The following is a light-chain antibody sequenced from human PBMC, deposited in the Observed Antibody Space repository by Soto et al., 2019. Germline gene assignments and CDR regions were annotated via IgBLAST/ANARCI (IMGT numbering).Light chain of an antibody. CDR2: GAS. Sequence: EIVMTQSPATLSVSLGERATLSCRASQSISSNLAWYQQKPGQAPRLLIYGASTRATGIPDRFSGSGSGTDFSLIISSLQSEDFAVYFCQQYNNWRSYTFGQGTKLEIK. CDR3: QQYNNWRSYT. J-gene: IGKJ2*01. V-gene: IGKV3-15*01. CDR1: QSISSN.